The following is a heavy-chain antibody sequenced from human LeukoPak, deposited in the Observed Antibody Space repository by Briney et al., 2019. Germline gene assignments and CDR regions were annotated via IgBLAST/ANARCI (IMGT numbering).Heavy chain of an antibody. CDR1: GYSFTSYW. V-gene: IGHV5-51*01. D-gene: IGHD5-24*01. CDR3: ARQLATTSGAFDI. J-gene: IGHJ3*02. Sequence: GESLQISCKGSGYSFTSYWIGWVRQLPGKGLEWMGIIYPGDSDTRYSPPFQGQVTISADKSISTAYLQWSSLKASDTAMYYCARQLATTSGAFDIWGQGTMVTVSS. CDR2: IYPGDSDT.